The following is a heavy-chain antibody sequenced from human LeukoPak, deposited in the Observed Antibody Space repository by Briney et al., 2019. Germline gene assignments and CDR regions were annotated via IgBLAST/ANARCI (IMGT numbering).Heavy chain of an antibody. Sequence: SETQSLTCTVSGGSISSYYWGWIRQPPGKGLEWIGYIYYSGSTNYNPSLKSRVTISVDTSKNQFSLKLSSVTAADTAVYYCARVVRGVLPDYWGQGTLVTVSS. V-gene: IGHV4-59*01. CDR1: GGSISSYY. D-gene: IGHD3-10*01. J-gene: IGHJ4*02. CDR3: ARVVRGVLPDY. CDR2: IYYSGST.